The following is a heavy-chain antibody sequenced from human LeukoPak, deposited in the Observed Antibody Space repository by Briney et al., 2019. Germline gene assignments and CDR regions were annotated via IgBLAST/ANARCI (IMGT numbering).Heavy chain of an antibody. J-gene: IGHJ6*02. CDR2: FDPEDGET. CDR1: GYTLTELS. CDR3: ATGVGFGGYYYYGMDV. D-gene: IGHD3-3*01. V-gene: IGHV1-24*01. Sequence: ASVKVPCKVSGYTLTELSMHWVRQAPGKGLEWMGGFDPEDGETIYAQKFQGRVTMTEDTSTDTAYMELSSLRSEDTAVYYCATGVGFGGYYYYGMDVWGQGTTVTVSS.